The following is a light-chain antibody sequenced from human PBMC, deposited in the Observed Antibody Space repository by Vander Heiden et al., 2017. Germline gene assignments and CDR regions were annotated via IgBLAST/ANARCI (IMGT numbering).Light chain of an antibody. Sequence: PPSCTASICDRVTNTCRASQNISNFLNWYQHKPGKPPNLLIYGASSLQTGVPSTFSGSGSGTDFTLTITSLQPEDFAAYYCQQSYNSPYTFGQGTKLEIK. CDR1: QNISNF. CDR2: GAS. CDR3: QQSYNSPYT. V-gene: IGKV1-39*01. J-gene: IGKJ2*01.